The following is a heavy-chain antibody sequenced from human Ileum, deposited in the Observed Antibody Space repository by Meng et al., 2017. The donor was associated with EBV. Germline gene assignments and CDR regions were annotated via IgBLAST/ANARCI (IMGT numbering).Heavy chain of an antibody. CDR2: INHNGGT. D-gene: IGHD2-21*01. V-gene: IGHV4-34*01. CDR1: GGSFSDYF. CDR3: ARGGGALTPLDY. Sequence: QVHFQQWGAGLLKPSETLSLTCAVYGGSFSDYFWSWIRQPPGKGLEWIGEINHNGGTNYNPSLNPSLKSRVTISVDTSKNQFSLKLSSVTAADTAVYYCARGGGALTPLDYWGQGTLVTSPQ. J-gene: IGHJ4*02.